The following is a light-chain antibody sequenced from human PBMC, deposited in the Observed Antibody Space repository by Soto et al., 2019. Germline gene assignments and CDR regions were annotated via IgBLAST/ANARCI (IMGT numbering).Light chain of an antibody. CDR2: GNN. CDR1: TSNIGAGYD. CDR3: QSYDTSLSAWV. J-gene: IGLJ3*02. Sequence: QSVLTQPPSVSGAPGQRVTISCTGTTSNIGAGYDVHWYQPLPGTAPKLLIFGNNNRPSGVPDRFSGSKSGTSGSLAITGLRAEDEADYYCQSYDTSLSAWVFGGGTKLTVL. V-gene: IGLV1-40*01.